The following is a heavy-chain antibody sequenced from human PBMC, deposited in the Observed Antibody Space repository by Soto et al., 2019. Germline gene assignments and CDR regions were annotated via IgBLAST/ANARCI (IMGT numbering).Heavy chain of an antibody. D-gene: IGHD6-6*01. CDR3: GSAHGMDV. CDR2: TRYGGIP. CDR1: GVSLSGSRYY. J-gene: IGHJ6*02. Sequence: QVQLQESGPGLVEPSQTLSLTCTVSGVSLSGSRYYWSWIRQVPGKGLEWIGFTRYGGIPYHNPSLKRRAPLSVQTSKNQFSLRLTSLTAADPDVYYCGSAHGMDVWGRGTTVIVSS. V-gene: IGHV4-31*03.